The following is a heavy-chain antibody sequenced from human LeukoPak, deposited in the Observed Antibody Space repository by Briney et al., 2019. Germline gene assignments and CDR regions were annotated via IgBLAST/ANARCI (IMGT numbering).Heavy chain of an antibody. Sequence: SETLSLTCAVYGGSFSGYYWSWIRQPPGKGLEWIGEINHSGSTNYNPSLKSRVTISVDTSKNQFSLKLGSVTAADTAVYYCARDTYDSSGYYSHRGYCGMDVWGQGTTVTVSS. V-gene: IGHV4-34*01. D-gene: IGHD3-22*01. CDR3: ARDTYDSSGYYSHRGYCGMDV. J-gene: IGHJ6*02. CDR2: INHSGST. CDR1: GGSFSGYY.